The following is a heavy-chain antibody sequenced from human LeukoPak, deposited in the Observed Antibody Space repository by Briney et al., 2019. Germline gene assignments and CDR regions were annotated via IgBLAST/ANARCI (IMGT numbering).Heavy chain of an antibody. D-gene: IGHD5-18*01. CDR2: FDPEDGET. V-gene: IGHV1-24*01. J-gene: IGHJ6*02. CDR3: ATDKGYSYGYYYYGMDV. Sequence: GASVKVSCKASGYTLTEFSMHWVRQAPGKGLEWMGWFDPEDGETTYAQKFQGRVTMTEDTSTDTAYMELSSLRSEDTAVYYCATDKGYSYGYYYYGMDVWGQGTTVTVSS. CDR1: GYTLTEFS.